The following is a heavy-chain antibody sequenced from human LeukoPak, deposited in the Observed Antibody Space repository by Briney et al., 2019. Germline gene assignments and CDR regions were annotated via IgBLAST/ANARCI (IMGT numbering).Heavy chain of an antibody. D-gene: IGHD3-10*01. Sequence: GGSLRLSCAASGFTFDDYAMHWVRQAPGKGLEWVSGISWNSDSTGYADSVKGRFTISRDNAKNSLYLQMNNLRAEDTALYYCAKDFWSYYGSGTNNGFDICGQGTMVSVSS. J-gene: IGHJ3*02. CDR2: ISWNSDST. CDR1: GFTFDDYA. CDR3: AKDFWSYYGSGTNNGFDI. V-gene: IGHV3-9*01.